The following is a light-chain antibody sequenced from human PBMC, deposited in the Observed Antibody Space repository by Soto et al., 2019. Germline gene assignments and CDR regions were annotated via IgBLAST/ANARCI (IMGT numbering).Light chain of an antibody. CDR3: AAWDDSLNGDV. CDR1: RSNIGSNT. V-gene: IGLV1-44*01. J-gene: IGLJ1*01. Sequence: QAVVTQPPSASGTPGQRVTISCSGGRSNIGSNTVNWYQQLPGTAPKLLIYINNQRPSGVPDRFSGSKSGTSASLAISGLQSGDEADYYCAAWDDSLNGDVFGTGTKVTVL. CDR2: INN.